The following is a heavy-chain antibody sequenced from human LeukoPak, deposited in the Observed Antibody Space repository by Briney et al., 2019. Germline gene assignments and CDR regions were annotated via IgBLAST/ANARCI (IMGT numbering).Heavy chain of an antibody. D-gene: IGHD6-13*01. CDR1: GFTFSSYG. CDR2: ISYDGSTE. V-gene: IGHV3-30*18. J-gene: IGHJ4*02. Sequence: GGSLRLSCAASGFTFSSYGMHWVRQAPGKGLEWVALISYDGSTEYYGDSVRGRFTISRDNSKTTMLLQMNSLRDEDTAVYYCAKGSGWYADYWGQGTLVTVSS. CDR3: AKGSGWYADY.